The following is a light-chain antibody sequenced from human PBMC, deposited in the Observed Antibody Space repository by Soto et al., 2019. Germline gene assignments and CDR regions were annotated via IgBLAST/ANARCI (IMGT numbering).Light chain of an antibody. Sequence: EIWMRQSPGTLSVSPGGRATLSCRASQSIRDTLAWYQQKPGQAPRLLIYSASRRATGFPSRFSGSGSGTEFTLTISSPHPDDFATYYCQHYNSYGTFGQGTKVDIK. V-gene: IGKV3-15*01. CDR1: QSIRDT. J-gene: IGKJ1*01. CDR2: SAS. CDR3: QHYNSYGT.